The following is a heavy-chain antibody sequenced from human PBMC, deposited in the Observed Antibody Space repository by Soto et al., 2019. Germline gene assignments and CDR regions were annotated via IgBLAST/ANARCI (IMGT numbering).Heavy chain of an antibody. Sequence: SETLSLTCAVSGGSISSSNWWSWVRQPPGKGLEWIGEIYHSGSTNYNPSLKSRVTISVDKSKDQFSLKLSSVTAADTAVYYCAVGAADGDATFGGFDYWGQGTLVTVSS. V-gene: IGHV4-4*02. CDR1: GGSISSSNW. CDR3: AVGAADGDATFGGFDY. CDR2: IYHSGST. D-gene: IGHD3-16*01. J-gene: IGHJ4*02.